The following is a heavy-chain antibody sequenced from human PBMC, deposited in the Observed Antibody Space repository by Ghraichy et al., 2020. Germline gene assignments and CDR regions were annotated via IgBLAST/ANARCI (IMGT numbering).Heavy chain of an antibody. V-gene: IGHV3-30*02. Sequence: GGSLRLSCAASGFTFSNSGMHWVRQAPGKGLEWVALIRYDGSNKYYADSVKGRFTISRDNSKNTLFLQMNSLRAEDTAVYYCAKDGKGLSFDPSVYSLDYWGQGTLVTVSS. CDR1: GFTFSNSG. CDR2: IRYDGSNK. CDR3: AKDGKGLSFDPSVYSLDY. J-gene: IGHJ4*02. D-gene: IGHD2-15*01.